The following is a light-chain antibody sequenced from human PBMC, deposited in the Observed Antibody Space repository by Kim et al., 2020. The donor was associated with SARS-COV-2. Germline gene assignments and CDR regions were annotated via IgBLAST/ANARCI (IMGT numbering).Light chain of an antibody. V-gene: IGKV3-20*01. J-gene: IGKJ2*03. Sequence: EIVLTQSPGTLSLSPGERATLSCRASQSISSSYLGWYQQKPGQAPRLLIYGASSRATGIPDRFSGSGSGTDFTLTISRLEPEDFAVYYCQHYGSAPYSFGHGTKLEI. CDR3: QHYGSAPYS. CDR1: QSISSSY. CDR2: GAS.